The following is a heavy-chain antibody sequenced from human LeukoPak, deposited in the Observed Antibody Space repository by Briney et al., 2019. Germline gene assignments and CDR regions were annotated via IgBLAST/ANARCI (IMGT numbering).Heavy chain of an antibody. CDR2: IFYSGST. J-gene: IGHJ5*02. CDR1: SGSISTSNYY. Sequence: SETLSLTCTVSSGSISTSNYYWGWVRQPPGKALEWIGNIFYSGSTYYSPSLKSRVTISVDTSKSQFSLRLSSVTAADTAVYYCAREKVSVNWFDPWGQGTLVTVSS. CDR3: AREKVSVNWFDP. V-gene: IGHV4-39*07.